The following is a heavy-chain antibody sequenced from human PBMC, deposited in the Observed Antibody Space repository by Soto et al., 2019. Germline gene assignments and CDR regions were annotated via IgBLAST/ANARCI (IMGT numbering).Heavy chain of an antibody. V-gene: IGHV3-66*01. J-gene: IGHJ6*02. D-gene: IGHD3-3*02. CDR2: VYSTGSK. CDR3: AMTRTHFYNYGMDV. Sequence: EVQLVESGGGLVQPGGSLRLSCAVSGLTVSSKYMSWVRQAPGKGLEWVSSVYSTGSKYYADSVKGRFTISRDDSKNTLSLQMNRRRAEDTALYYCAMTRTHFYNYGMDVWGQGTTVTVS. CDR1: GLTVSSKY.